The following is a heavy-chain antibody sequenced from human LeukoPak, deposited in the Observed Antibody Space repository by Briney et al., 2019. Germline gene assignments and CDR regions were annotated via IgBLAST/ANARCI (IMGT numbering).Heavy chain of an antibody. V-gene: IGHV1-2*02. D-gene: IGHD5-24*01. CDR2: INPDSGGT. Sequence: GGSLRLSCVASGYTFTDYYIHWVRQAPGQGLEWMGWINPDSGGTDYAQKFQGRVTMTRDTSISTAYMELSRLTSDDTAVYYCARDRGDGYNAYYFDYWGQGTLVTVSS. J-gene: IGHJ4*02. CDR1: GYTFTDYY. CDR3: ARDRGDGYNAYYFDY.